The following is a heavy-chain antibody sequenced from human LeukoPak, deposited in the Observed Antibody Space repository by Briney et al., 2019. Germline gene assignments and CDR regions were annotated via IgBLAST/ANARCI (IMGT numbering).Heavy chain of an antibody. CDR2: INPNSGGT. CDR3: AKHSGSLLASAGFDP. D-gene: IGHD1-26*01. CDR1: GYTFTGYD. J-gene: IGHJ5*02. V-gene: IGHV1-2*02. Sequence: GGSVKVSCKASGYTFTGYDMHGVRQAPGQGLEWMGWINPNSGGTNYAQKFQGRVTMTRDTSISTAYMELSRLRSDDTAVYYCAKHSGSLLASAGFDPWGQGTLVTVSS.